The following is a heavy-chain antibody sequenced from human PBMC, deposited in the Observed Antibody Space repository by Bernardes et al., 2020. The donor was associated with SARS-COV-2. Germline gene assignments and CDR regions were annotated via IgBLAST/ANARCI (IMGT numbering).Heavy chain of an antibody. D-gene: IGHD6-6*01. CDR1: GFPLRSYT. V-gene: IGHV3-21*01. CDR3: ARDQKIISRGAGFGYGVAGAARPQPYYGMDA. J-gene: IGHJ6*02. Sequence: VGSLRLSCAASGFPLRSYTMNWVRQTPGKGLEWVSSISSGSTYIKYADSMKGRVTISRDNAENTLYLQIHRLGVADTAVYYCARDQKIISRGAGFGYGVAGAARPQPYYGMDAWGQGTAVTVS. CDR2: ISSGSTYI.